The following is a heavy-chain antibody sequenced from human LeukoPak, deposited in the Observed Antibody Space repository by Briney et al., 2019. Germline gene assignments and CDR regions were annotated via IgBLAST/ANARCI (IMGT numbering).Heavy chain of an antibody. CDR1: GFTFSDYF. J-gene: IGHJ5*02. Sequence: GGSLRLSCAVSGFTFSDYFMHWVRQAPGKGPEWVSSISTSGTYIHYEDSVKGRFTISRDNAKNSLYLQMDSLRVEDTAVYYCARDFAFSYPWGRGTLVTVSS. CDR2: ISTSGTYI. V-gene: IGHV3-21*01. CDR3: ARDFAFSYP.